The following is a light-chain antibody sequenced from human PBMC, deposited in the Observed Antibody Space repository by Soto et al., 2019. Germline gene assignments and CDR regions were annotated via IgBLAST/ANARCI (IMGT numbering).Light chain of an antibody. Sequence: QSALTQPASVSGSPGQSITLSCTGTSSDIGGYDYVSWYQQHPGKAPKLIIYDVNNRPSGVSNRFSGSKSGNTASLTISGLQAEDEADYYCTSDASGSSHVVFGGGTKLTVL. J-gene: IGLJ2*01. CDR1: SSDIGGYDY. V-gene: IGLV2-14*01. CDR3: TSDASGSSHVV. CDR2: DVN.